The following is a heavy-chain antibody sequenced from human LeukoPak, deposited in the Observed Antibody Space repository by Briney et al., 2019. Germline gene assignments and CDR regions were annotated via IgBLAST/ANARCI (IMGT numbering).Heavy chain of an antibody. J-gene: IGHJ5*02. V-gene: IGHV1-58*02. D-gene: IGHD4-23*01. CDR2: IVVGSGNT. CDR3: AADGGLGGGNSGAWFDP. Sequence: VASVKVSCKASGFTFTSSAMQWVRQARGQRLEWIGWIVVGSGNTNYAQKFQERVTITRDMSTSTAYMELSSLRSEDTAVYYCAADGGLGGGNSGAWFDPWGQGTLVTVSS. CDR1: GFTFTSSA.